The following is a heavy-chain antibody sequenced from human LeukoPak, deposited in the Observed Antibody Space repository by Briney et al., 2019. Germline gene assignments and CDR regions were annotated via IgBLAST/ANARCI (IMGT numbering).Heavy chain of an antibody. D-gene: IGHD5-12*01. CDR2: INHSGSN. V-gene: IGHV4-34*01. CDR1: GGSISGYY. CDR3: AGRRSLVATMGKHFEY. J-gene: IGHJ4*02. Sequence: SETLSLTCTVSGGSISGYYWSWIRQPPGKGLEWIWEINHSGSNNYNPSLKSRVTISVDTSSNQFSLKLSSVTAADTAVYCCAGRRSLVATMGKHFEYWGEGSLLTVSS.